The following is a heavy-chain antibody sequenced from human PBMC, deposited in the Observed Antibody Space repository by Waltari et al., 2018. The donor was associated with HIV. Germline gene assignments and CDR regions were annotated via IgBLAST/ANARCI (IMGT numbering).Heavy chain of an antibody. D-gene: IGHD4-17*01. CDR3: ARGLTTVTGNWFDP. Sequence: QVQLQESGPGLVKPSQTLSLTCTVPGGSISSGGSYWSWIRQHPGKGLVWIAYIYYSGGTYTNPSLKSRITRSVDTSRNQFSLKVNSVTAADTAVYYCARGLTTVTGNWFDPWGQGTLVTVSS. J-gene: IGHJ5*02. V-gene: IGHV4-31*03. CDR1: GGSISSGGSY. CDR2: IYYSGGT.